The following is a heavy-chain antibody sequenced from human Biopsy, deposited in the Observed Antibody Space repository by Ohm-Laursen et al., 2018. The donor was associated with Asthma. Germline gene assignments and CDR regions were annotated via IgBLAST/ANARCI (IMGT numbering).Heavy chain of an antibody. J-gene: IGHJ2*01. CDR3: ARAVSSSSYWYFDL. D-gene: IGHD6-6*01. CDR1: GDAMSTSGSY. Sequence: PGTLSLTCIVSGDAMSTSGSYWGWIRQSPGKGLEWIGSIYYSGRTYYNPSLESRVTISADTSKNLFSLKVTSVTAADTAVYYCARAVSSSSYWYFDLWGRGDLVTVSS. V-gene: IGHV4-39*02. CDR2: IYYSGRT.